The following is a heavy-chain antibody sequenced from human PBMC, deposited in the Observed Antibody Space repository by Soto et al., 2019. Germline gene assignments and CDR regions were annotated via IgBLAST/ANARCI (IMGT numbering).Heavy chain of an antibody. J-gene: IGHJ4*02. D-gene: IGHD2-15*01. CDR3: ATLPPRIVVVVLPIPS. CDR1: GGSISSTNW. CDR2: IYHTEST. V-gene: IGHV4-4*02. Sequence: SETLSLTCVVSGGSISSTNWWTWVRQTPGKGLERIGEIYHTESTKYNPSLKNRDTISLDKSNNQLSLKLKSVTAADTALYYCATLPPRIVVVVLPIPSWGQGTLVTVS.